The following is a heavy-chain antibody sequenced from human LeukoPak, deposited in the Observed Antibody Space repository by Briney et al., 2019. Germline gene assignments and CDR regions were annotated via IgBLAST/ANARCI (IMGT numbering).Heavy chain of an antibody. D-gene: IGHD6-19*01. V-gene: IGHV4-30-4*08. J-gene: IGHJ3*02. CDR2: IYYSGST. CDR3: ARERTAVAGTQHAFDI. CDR1: GGSISSGDYY. Sequence: SQTLSLTCTVSGGSISSGDYYWSWIRQPPGKGLEWIGYIYYSGSTYYNRSLKSRVTISVDTSKNQFSLKLSSVTAADTAVYYCARERTAVAGTQHAFDIWGQGTMVTASS.